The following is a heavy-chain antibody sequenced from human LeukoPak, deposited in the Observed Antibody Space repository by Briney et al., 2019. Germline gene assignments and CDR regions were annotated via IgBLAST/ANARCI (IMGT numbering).Heavy chain of an antibody. Sequence: PSETPSLTCTVSGGSISSHYWSWIRQPPWKGLEWIGYIYYSGSTNYNPSLKSRVTISVDTSKNQFSLKLSSVTAADTAVYYCARLYDYGILYYYYMDVWGKGTTVTVSS. J-gene: IGHJ6*03. V-gene: IGHV4-59*11. CDR2: IYYSGST. D-gene: IGHD5/OR15-5a*01. CDR3: ARLYDYGILYYYYMDV. CDR1: GGSISSHY.